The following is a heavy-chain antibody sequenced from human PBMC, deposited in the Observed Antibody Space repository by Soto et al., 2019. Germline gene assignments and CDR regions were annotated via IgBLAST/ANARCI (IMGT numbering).Heavy chain of an antibody. V-gene: IGHV1-69*13. CDR1: GGTFSSYA. J-gene: IGHJ4*02. CDR2: IIPIFGTA. D-gene: IGHD5-18*01. CDR3: ARDRGGTAMVFTYFDY. Sequence: ASVKVSCKASGGTFSSYAISWVRQAPGQGLEWMGGIIPIFGTANYAQKFQGRVTITADESTSTAYMELSSLRSEDTAVYYCARDRGGTAMVFTYFDYWGQGTLVTVS.